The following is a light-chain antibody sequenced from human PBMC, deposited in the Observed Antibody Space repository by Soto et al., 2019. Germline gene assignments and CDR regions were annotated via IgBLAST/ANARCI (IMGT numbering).Light chain of an antibody. CDR1: QSVSGW. CDR2: DAS. CDR3: QQYETFSGT. J-gene: IGKJ1*01. V-gene: IGKV1-5*01. Sequence: DIQMTQPPSTLSAAVGDTVTVTCRASQSVSGWLAWYQQKPGEAPKLLIYDASALPRGVPSRFSGSGSGTKFTLTIASLRPDDFATYYCQQYETFSGTFGPGTKVDIK.